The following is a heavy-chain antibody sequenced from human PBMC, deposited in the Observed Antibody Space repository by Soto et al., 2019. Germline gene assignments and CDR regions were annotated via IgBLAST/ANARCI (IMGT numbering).Heavy chain of an antibody. CDR2: IYWDDDK. CDR3: AHRFYPYTDDWDRGMFDY. D-gene: IGHD3-9*01. J-gene: IGHJ4*02. V-gene: IGHV2-5*02. CDR1: GFSLSTSGVG. Sequence: QITLKESGPTRVKPTQTLTLTCTFSGFSLSTSGVGVGWIRQPPGKALEWLALIYWDDDKRYRTSLRSRLTITKDTSKSQVVLTMTNMDPVDTATYYCAHRFYPYTDDWDRGMFDYWGQGTLVTVSS.